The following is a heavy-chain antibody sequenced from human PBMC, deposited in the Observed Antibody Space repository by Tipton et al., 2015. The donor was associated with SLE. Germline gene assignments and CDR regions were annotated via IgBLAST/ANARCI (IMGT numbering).Heavy chain of an antibody. CDR2: IYYSGST. V-gene: IGHV4-39*01. J-gene: IGHJ3*02. CDR3: ARPMYSSSWYLAFDI. D-gene: IGHD6-13*01. Sequence: TLSLTCTVSGGSISSSSYYWGWIRQPPGKGLEWIGSIYYSGSTYYNPSLKSRVTISVDTPKNQFSLKLSSVTAADTAVYYCARPMYSSSWYLAFDIWGQGTMVTVSS. CDR1: GGSISSSSYY.